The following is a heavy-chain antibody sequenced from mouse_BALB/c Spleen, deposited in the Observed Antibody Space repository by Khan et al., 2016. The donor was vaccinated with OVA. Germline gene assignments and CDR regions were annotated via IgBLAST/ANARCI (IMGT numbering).Heavy chain of an antibody. Sequence: DLVKPGASVNLSCKASGYTFTNYWINWVKQTPGQGLEWMGQISPGSGSPYYTKLFTVQATLTVDSSCTTAYIHLSILTSEDSAVYLCASASDCGSGLYAMDYWGQGTSLTVSS. J-gene: IGHJ4*01. CDR2: ISPGSGSP. V-gene: IGHV1S41*01. D-gene: IGHD1-1*01. CDR3: ASASDCGSGLYAMDY. CDR1: GYTFTNYW.